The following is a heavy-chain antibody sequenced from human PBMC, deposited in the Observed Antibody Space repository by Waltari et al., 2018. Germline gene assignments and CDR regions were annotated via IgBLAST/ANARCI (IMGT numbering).Heavy chain of an antibody. CDR2: IYYSGDT. CDR3: ARVTSEFRSPYFYFDL. CDR1: GDSIISTYYY. V-gene: IGHV4-39*07. J-gene: IGHJ2*01. Sequence: QLQLQESGPGLVKPSETLCLTCSVSGDSIISTYYYWGWIRQPPGKGLEWIGSIYYSGDTFYSPSLSSRVTISVDTSKNQFSLKLTSVTAADTALYYCARVTSEFRSPYFYFDLWGRGTLVTVSA.